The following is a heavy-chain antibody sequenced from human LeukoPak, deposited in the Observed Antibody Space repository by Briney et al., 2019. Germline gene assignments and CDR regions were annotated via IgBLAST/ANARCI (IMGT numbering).Heavy chain of an antibody. J-gene: IGHJ5*02. V-gene: IGHV4-39*01. CDR1: GGSISSTNYY. D-gene: IGHD2-2*01. CDR3: TTLTNSLYNWFDP. CDR2: ISSTGTT. Sequence: SETLSLTCTVSGGSISSTNYYWDWIRQPPGKGLEWIGTISSTGTTYYSTSLKCRVTISVDTSKNQFSLNLRSVTAADTAMYYCTTLTNSLYNWFDPWGQGTLVTVSS.